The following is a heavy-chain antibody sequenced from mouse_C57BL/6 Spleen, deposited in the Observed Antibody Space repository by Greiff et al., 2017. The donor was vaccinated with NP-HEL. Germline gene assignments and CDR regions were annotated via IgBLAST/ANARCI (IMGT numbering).Heavy chain of an antibody. CDR2: IRNKANGYTS. CDR3: ARRGTTVVARGYFDY. J-gene: IGHJ2*01. CDR1: GFTFTDYY. D-gene: IGHD1-1*01. V-gene: IGHV7-3*01. Sequence: EVHLVESGGGLVQPGGSLSLSCAASGFTFTDYYMSWVRQPPGQALEWLGFIRNKANGYTSEYSASVKGRFTISSDNSQRIISLHMNALRAEDSATYYCARRGTTVVARGYFDYWGQGTPLTVSS.